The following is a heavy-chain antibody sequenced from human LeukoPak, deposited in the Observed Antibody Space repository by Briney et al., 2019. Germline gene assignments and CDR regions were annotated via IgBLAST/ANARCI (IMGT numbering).Heavy chain of an antibody. CDR2: IRYDGSNK. Sequence: GGSLRLSCAASGFTFSSYGMHWVRQAPGKGLEWVAFIRYDGSNKYYADSVKGRFTISRDNSKNTLYLQMNSLRAEDTAVYYCAKDLEDYGDYDAFDIWGQGTMDTVSS. D-gene: IGHD4-17*01. V-gene: IGHV3-30*02. CDR3: AKDLEDYGDYDAFDI. J-gene: IGHJ3*02. CDR1: GFTFSSYG.